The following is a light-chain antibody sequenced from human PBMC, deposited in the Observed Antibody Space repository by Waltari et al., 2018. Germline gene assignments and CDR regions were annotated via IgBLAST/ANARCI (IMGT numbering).Light chain of an antibody. CDR1: TSNIGQNH. V-gene: IGLV1-51*01. CDR3: GAWDGSLTLYV. CDR2: DDH. J-gene: IGLJ1*01. Sequence: SVLTQTPSVSAAPGQRVTISCSGSTSNIGQNHFSWYQQPPGAAPKLLISDDHKRPSGTPDRFSGSKSGTSATLAITGLQTEDEADYFCGAWDGSLTLYVFGPGTRVTVL.